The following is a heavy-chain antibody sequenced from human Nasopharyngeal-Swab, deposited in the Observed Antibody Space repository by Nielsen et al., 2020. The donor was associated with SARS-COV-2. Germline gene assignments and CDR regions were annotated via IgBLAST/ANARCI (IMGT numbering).Heavy chain of an antibody. CDR1: GGSINSGTYY. J-gene: IGHJ3*01. Sequence: SETLSLTCSVSVSGGSINSGTYYWNWIRQPAGKGLEWLGRVYSRGDSDYNPSLPSRITLSMDASTNQLSLELTSVTAADTALYYCAWGDKTLVRDGFDVWGQGTMVTVSS. CDR3: AWGDKTLVRDGFDV. D-gene: IGHD5-24*01. CDR2: VYSRGDS. V-gene: IGHV4-61*02.